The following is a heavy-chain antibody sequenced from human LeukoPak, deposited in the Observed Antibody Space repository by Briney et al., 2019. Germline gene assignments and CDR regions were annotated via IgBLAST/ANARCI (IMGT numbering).Heavy chain of an antibody. J-gene: IGHJ4*02. V-gene: IGHV4-39*01. CDR3: ARHEAGSGSYYFFDY. CDR2: IYYSGST. D-gene: IGHD3-10*01. CDR1: GGSISSSSYY. Sequence: SETLSLTCTVSGGSISSSSYYWGWIRQPPGKGLEWIGSIYYSGSTYYNPSLKSRVTISVDTSKNQFSLKLSSVTAADTAVYYCARHEAGSGSYYFFDYWGQGTLVTVSS.